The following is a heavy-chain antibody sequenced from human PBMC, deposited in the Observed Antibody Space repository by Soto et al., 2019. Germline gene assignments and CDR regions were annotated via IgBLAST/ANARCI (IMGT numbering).Heavy chain of an antibody. V-gene: IGHV4-34*01. J-gene: IGHJ4*02. D-gene: IGHD3-10*01. Sequence: SETLSLTCAVYGGSFSGYYWSWIRQPPGKGLEWIGEINHSGSTNYNPSLKSRVTISVDTSKNQFSLKLSSVTAADTAVYYCGGPRTMVRGFFNYWGQGTLVTVSS. CDR1: GGSFSGYY. CDR3: GGPRTMVRGFFNY. CDR2: INHSGST.